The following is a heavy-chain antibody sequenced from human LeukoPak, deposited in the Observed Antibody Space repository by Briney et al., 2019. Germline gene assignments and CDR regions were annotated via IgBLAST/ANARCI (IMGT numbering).Heavy chain of an antibody. Sequence: ASVKVSCKASGYTFTGYYIHWVRQAPGQGLEWMGIINPSTGSTTYAQKFQGRVTMTRDTSTSTVYMELRSLRSEDTALYYCARDGGYCSTTTCYAGGLHWFDPWGQGSLVTV. V-gene: IGHV1-46*01. CDR2: INPSTGST. CDR1: GYTFTGYY. J-gene: IGHJ5*02. CDR3: ARDGGYCSTTTCYAGGLHWFDP. D-gene: IGHD2-2*01.